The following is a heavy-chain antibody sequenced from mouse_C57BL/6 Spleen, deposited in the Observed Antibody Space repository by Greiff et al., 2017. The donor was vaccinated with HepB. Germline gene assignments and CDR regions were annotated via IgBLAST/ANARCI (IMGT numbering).Heavy chain of an antibody. CDR1: GYTFTEYT. CDR2: FYPGSGSI. Sequence: LVESGAELVKPGASVKLSCKASGYTFTEYTIHWVKQRSGQGLEWIGWFYPGSGSIKYNEKFKDKATLTADKSSSTVYMELSRLTSEDSAVYFCARHDEEGVGNYLYFDYWGQGTTLTVSS. J-gene: IGHJ2*01. V-gene: IGHV1-62-2*01. CDR3: ARHDEEGVGNYLYFDY. D-gene: IGHD2-1*01.